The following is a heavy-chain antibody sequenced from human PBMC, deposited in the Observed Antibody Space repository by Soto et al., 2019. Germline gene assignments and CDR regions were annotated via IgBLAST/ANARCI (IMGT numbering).Heavy chain of an antibody. V-gene: IGHV1-8*01. D-gene: IGHD3-22*01. Sequence: ASVKVSCKASGYTFTSYDINWVRQATGQGLEWMGWMNPNSGNTGYAQKFQGRVTMTRNTSISTAYMELSSLRSEDTAVYYCARGRFSSGYYPIGYYYYGMDVWGQGTTVTVSS. CDR3: ARGRFSSGYYPIGYYYYGMDV. J-gene: IGHJ6*02. CDR2: MNPNSGNT. CDR1: GYTFTSYD.